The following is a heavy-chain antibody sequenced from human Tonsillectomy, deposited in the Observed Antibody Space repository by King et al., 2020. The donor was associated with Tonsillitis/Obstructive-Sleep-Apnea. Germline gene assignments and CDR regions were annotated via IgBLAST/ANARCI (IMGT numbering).Heavy chain of an antibody. CDR2: IIPIFGTA. CDR3: ANWNYDGRSEYFQH. CDR1: GGTFSSYA. J-gene: IGHJ1*01. Sequence: QLVQSGAEVKKPGSSVKVSCKASGGTFSSYAISWVRQAPGQGLEWMGGIIPIFGTANYAQKFQGRVTITADESTSTAYMELSSLRSEDTAVYYCANWNYDGRSEYFQHWGQGSLVTVSS. D-gene: IGHD1-7*01. V-gene: IGHV1-69*01.